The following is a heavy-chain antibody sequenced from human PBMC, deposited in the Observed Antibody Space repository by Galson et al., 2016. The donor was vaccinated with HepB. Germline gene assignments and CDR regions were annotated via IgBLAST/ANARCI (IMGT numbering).Heavy chain of an antibody. V-gene: IGHV1-18*01. CDR2: ISSYYGNT. J-gene: IGHJ6*02. D-gene: IGHD2-21*01. CDR1: DFNFPSYG. Sequence: SVKVSCKASDFNFPSYGISWVRQAPGQGLEWMGWISSYYGNTDYAQKFQGRVTMTTDTSTSTAYMELRSLSSDDAAVYYCARVPPLYCGSTGCLLMDVWGQGTTVAVSS. CDR3: ARVPPLYCGSTGCLLMDV.